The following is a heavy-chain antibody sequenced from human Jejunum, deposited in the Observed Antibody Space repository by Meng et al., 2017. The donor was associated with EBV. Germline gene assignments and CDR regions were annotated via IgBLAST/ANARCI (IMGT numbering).Heavy chain of an antibody. V-gene: IGHV3-30-3*01. CDR2: ISNDGNNK. CDR1: GFTFSGHA. CDR3: TREWGADY. Sequence: VQVVESGGGVVQPGRSLRLSWAASGFTFSGHAMQWIRQAPGKGLKWVALISNDGNNKYYADSVKGRFTISRDNSKNTLYLQMNSLRVDDTALYYCTREWGADYWGQGTLVTVSS. J-gene: IGHJ4*02. D-gene: IGHD3-16*01.